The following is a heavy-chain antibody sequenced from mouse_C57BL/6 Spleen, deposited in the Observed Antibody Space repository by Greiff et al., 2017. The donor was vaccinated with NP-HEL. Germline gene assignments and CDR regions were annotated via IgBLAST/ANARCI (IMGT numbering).Heavy chain of an antibody. CDR1: GYTFTSYW. CDR3: AISMGHYYAMDY. V-gene: IGHV1-74*01. Sequence: QVQLQQPGAELVKPGASVKVSCKASGYTFTSYWMHWVKQRPGQGLEWIGRIHPSDSDTNYNQKFKGKATLTVDKSSSTAYMQLSILTSEDSAVYYCAISMGHYYAMDYWGQGTSVTVSS. D-gene: IGHD2-10*02. CDR2: IHPSDSDT. J-gene: IGHJ4*01.